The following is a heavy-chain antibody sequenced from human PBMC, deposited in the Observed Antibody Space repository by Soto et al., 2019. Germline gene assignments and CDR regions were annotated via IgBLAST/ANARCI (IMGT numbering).Heavy chain of an antibody. D-gene: IGHD3-22*01. CDR3: AREWYYYDSSGLRFDY. V-gene: IGHV1-69*13. CDR1: GGTFSSYS. J-gene: IGHJ4*02. Sequence: EASVKVSCKASGGTFSSYSISWVRQAPGKGLEWMGGIIPIFGTANYAQKFQGRVTITADESTSTAYMELSSLRSEDTAVYYCAREWYYYDSSGLRFDYWGQGTLVTVSS. CDR2: IIPIFGTA.